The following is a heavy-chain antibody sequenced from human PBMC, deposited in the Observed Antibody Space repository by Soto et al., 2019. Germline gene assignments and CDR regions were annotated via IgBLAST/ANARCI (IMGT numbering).Heavy chain of an antibody. CDR1: GFTFSSYS. D-gene: IGHD3-3*01. CDR2: ISSSSSYI. J-gene: IGHJ6*02. Sequence: GGSLRLSCAASGFTFSSYSMNWVRQAPGKGLEWVSSISSSSSYIYYADSVKGRFTISRDNAKNSLYLQMNSLRAEDTAVYYCARGLPYYDLWSGYFDTASLYGMDVWGQGTTVTVSS. CDR3: ARGLPYYDLWSGYFDTASLYGMDV. V-gene: IGHV3-21*01.